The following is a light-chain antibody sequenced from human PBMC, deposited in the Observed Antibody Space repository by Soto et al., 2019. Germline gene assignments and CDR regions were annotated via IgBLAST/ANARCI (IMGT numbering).Light chain of an antibody. J-gene: IGLJ3*02. V-gene: IGLV2-11*01. CDR2: DVS. CDR3: CSYAGSGV. Sequence: QSALTQPRSVSGSPGQSVTISCTGTSSDVGGYNYVSWYQQHPGKAPKLMIYDVSKWPSGVPDRFSGSKSGNTASLTISGLQAEDEADSYCCSYAGSGVFGGGTKVTVL. CDR1: SSDVGGYNY.